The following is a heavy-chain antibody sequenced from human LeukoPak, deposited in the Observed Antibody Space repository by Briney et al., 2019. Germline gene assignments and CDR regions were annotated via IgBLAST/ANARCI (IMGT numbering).Heavy chain of an antibody. Sequence: PGGSLRLSCVASGFTFSTYGMNWVRQAPGKGLEWVSYISRSITTIYYADSVKGRFTISRDNAENSLYLQMNGLRAEDTAVYYCARALGYCSGGSCYWFAYYFDYWGQGTLVTVSS. CDR2: ISRSITTI. J-gene: IGHJ4*02. D-gene: IGHD2-15*01. CDR3: ARALGYCSGGSCYWFAYYFDY. V-gene: IGHV3-48*01. CDR1: GFTFSTYG.